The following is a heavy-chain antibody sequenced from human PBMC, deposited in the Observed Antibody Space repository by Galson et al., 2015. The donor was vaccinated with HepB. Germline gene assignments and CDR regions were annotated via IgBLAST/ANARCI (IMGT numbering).Heavy chain of an antibody. D-gene: IGHD3-3*01. V-gene: IGHV3-23*01. CDR3: AKSPYGFWSGSSDFFDY. CDR2: ISGSGGST. J-gene: IGHJ4*02. Sequence: SLRLSCAASGFSFSNCAMSWVRQAPGQGLEWVSTISGSGGSTYYADSVKGRFTISRDNSKNTLYLQMDSLRAEDTAVYYCAKSPYGFWSGSSDFFDYWGQGTLVTVSS. CDR1: GFSFSNCA.